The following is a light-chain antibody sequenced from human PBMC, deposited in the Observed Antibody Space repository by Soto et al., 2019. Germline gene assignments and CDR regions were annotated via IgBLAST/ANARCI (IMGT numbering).Light chain of an antibody. J-gene: IGKJ1*01. V-gene: IGKV3-20*01. Sequence: EIVLTQSPGTLSLSPGERATLSCRASQSVGSNYLAWYQQKPGQAPRLLIYGASSRASGIPDRFSGSGSGADFTLTISRLEPEDFAVHYCQQYGSSPRTFGQGTKVDIK. CDR3: QQYGSSPRT. CDR1: QSVGSNY. CDR2: GAS.